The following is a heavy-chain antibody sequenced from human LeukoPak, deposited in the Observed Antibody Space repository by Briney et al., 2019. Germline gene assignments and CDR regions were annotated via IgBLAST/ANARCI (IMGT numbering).Heavy chain of an antibody. J-gene: IGHJ4*02. CDR2: ITSSSSQI. Sequence: GGSLRLSCAASGFTFSSYPMSWVRQAPGKGLEWVSYITSSSSQIYYGDSVKGRFTISRDNAKNSLYLQMNSLRAEDTAVYYCAKNPGYGDEEAYFDYWGQGTLVTVSS. D-gene: IGHD4-17*01. CDR3: AKNPGYGDEEAYFDY. V-gene: IGHV3-21*04. CDR1: GFTFSSYP.